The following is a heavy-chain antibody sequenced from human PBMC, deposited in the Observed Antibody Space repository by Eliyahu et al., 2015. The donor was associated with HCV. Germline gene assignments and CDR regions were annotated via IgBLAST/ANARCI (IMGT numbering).Heavy chain of an antibody. V-gene: IGHV3-21*01. CDR1: GFTFSSYS. Sequence: EVQLVESGGGLVKPGGSLRLSCAASGFTFSSYSMNWVRQAPGKGLEWVSSINSGSNYIYYADSVKGRFTISRDNAKNSLYLQMNSLRAEDTAVYYCARDWDCSGGSCYSLFGYYYNMDVWGKGTTVTVSS. J-gene: IGHJ6*03. D-gene: IGHD2-15*01. CDR2: INSGSNYI. CDR3: ARDWDCSGGSCYSLFGYYYNMDV.